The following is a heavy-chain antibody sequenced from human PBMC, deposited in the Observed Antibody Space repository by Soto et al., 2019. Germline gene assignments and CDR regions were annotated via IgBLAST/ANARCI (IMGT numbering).Heavy chain of an antibody. V-gene: IGHV1-69*01. CDR1: GGTFSSYA. J-gene: IGHJ6*02. Sequence: QVQLVQSGAEVKKPGSSVKVSCKASGGTFSSYAISWVRQAPGQGLEWMGGIIPTFGTANYAQKFQGRVTITADESTSTAYMELSSLRSEDTAVYYCARGSLEDTAMDYYYYYGMDVWGQGTTVTVSS. D-gene: IGHD5-18*01. CDR3: ARGSLEDTAMDYYYYYGMDV. CDR2: IIPTFGTA.